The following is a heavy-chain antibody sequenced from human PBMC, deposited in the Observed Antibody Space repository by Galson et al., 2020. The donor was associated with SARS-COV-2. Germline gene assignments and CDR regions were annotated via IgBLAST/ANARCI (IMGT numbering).Heavy chain of an antibody. J-gene: IGHJ4*02. CDR2: IYHSGST. CDR3: ARRGGSYPPYYFDY. D-gene: IGHD1-26*01. Sequence: SETLSLTCAVSGYSISSGYYWGWIRQPPGKGLEWIGSIYHSGSTYYNPSLKSRVTISVDTSKNQFSLKLSSVTAADTAVYYCARRGGSYPPYYFDYWGQGTLVTVSS. CDR1: GYSISSGYY. V-gene: IGHV4-38-2*01.